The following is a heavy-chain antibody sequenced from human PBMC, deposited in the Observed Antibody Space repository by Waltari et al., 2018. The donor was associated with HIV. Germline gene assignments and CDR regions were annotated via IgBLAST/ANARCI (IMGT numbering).Heavy chain of an antibody. V-gene: IGHV4-38-2*01. J-gene: IGHJ4*02. CDR2: IYHSGNT. CDR3: ARGPGVQNTEIDY. CDR1: GYSISSGYY. D-gene: IGHD5-18*01. Sequence: QVQLQESGPGLVKPSETLSLTCAVSGYSISSGYYWGWIRQPPGRGLGWIGSIYHSGNTYYNPSLKSRVTISVDTSKNQFSLKLSSVTAADTAVYYCARGPGVQNTEIDYWGQGTLVTVSS.